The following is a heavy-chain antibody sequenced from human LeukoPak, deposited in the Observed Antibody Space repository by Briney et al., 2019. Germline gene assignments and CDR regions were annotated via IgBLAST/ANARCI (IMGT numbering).Heavy chain of an antibody. CDR2: INHSGST. D-gene: IGHD2-2*01. CDR3: ASSIVVVPAAIEADNWFDP. CDR1: GGSFSGYY. V-gene: IGHV4-34*01. Sequence: SETLSLTCAVYGGSFSGYYWSWIRQPPGKGLEWIGEINHSGSTNYNPSLKSRVTISVDTSKNQFSPKLSSVTAADTAVYYCASSIVVVPAAIEADNWFDPWGQGTLVTVSS. J-gene: IGHJ5*02.